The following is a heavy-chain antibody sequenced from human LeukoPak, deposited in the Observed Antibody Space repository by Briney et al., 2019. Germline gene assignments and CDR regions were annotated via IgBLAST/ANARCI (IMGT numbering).Heavy chain of an antibody. J-gene: IGHJ4*02. V-gene: IGHV4-4*02. Sequence: SETLSLTCAVSGGSISSSNEWSWVRQPPGRGLEWIGEIHHSGSTNYNPSLKSRVTISVDKSKNQFSLNLSSMTAADTAVYYCARVDFDIGDFDYWGQGTLVTVSS. CDR3: ARVDFDIGDFDY. D-gene: IGHD3-9*01. CDR1: GGSISSSNE. CDR2: IHHSGST.